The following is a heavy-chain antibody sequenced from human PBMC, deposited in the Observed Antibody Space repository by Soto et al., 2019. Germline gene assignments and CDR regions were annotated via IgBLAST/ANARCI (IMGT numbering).Heavy chain of an antibody. Sequence: QVQLVESGGGVVQPGRSLRLSCAASGFSFSSYGMHWVRQAPGKGLEWVGVLWYDGTNKYYADSVKGRFTISRDSFKSTLYLLMNSLRVEDTAVYYCARDWAPYYYGSGSYLSPQAYWGQGTLVTVSS. CDR3: ARDWAPYYYGSGSYLSPQAY. D-gene: IGHD3-10*01. J-gene: IGHJ4*02. CDR2: LWYDGTNK. V-gene: IGHV3-33*01. CDR1: GFSFSSYG.